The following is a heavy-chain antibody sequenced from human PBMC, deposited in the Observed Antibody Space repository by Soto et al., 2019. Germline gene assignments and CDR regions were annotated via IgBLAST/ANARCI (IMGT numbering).Heavy chain of an antibody. J-gene: IGHJ4*02. CDR3: ARHRSHRYSSSSIFDY. CDR2: INPMGGRT. CDR1: GYTFINYY. Sequence: ASVKVSCKASGYTFINYYIHWVRQAPGQGLEWMAMINPMGGRTNYAQKFQGRVTITTDKSTSTAYMELSSLRSEDTAVYYCARHRSHRYSSSSIFDYWGQGTLVTVSS. D-gene: IGHD6-6*01. V-gene: IGHV1-46*01.